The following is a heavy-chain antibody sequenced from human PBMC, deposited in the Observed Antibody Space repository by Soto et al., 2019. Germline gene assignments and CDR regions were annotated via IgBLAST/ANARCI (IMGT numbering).Heavy chain of an antibody. D-gene: IGHD2-15*01. J-gene: IGHJ4*02. Sequence: DVQLLESGGGLVQPEGSLRLSCAASGFTFSSYAMGWVRQGPGKGLVWVAVVSIGGSTHYADSVRGRFTISRDNSKNTLSLQMNSLTAEDTAVYFCAKSRGAGGHFDYWGQGALVTVSS. V-gene: IGHV3-23*01. CDR3: AKSRGAGGHFDY. CDR2: VSIGGST. CDR1: GFTFSSYA.